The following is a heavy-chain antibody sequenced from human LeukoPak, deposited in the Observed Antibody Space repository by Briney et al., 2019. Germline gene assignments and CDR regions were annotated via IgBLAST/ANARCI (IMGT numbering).Heavy chain of an antibody. Sequence: SETLSLTCAVYGGSFSGYYWSWIRQPPGKGLEWIGEINHSGSTNYNPSLKSRVTISVDTSKNQFSLKLSSVTAAGTAVYYCARSIWFGARSPFDYWGQGTLVTVSS. CDR2: INHSGST. J-gene: IGHJ4*02. V-gene: IGHV4-34*01. D-gene: IGHD3-10*01. CDR3: ARSIWFGARSPFDY. CDR1: GGSFSGYY.